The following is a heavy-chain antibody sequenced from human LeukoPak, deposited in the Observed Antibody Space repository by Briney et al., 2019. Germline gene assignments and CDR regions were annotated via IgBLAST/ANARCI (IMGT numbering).Heavy chain of an antibody. V-gene: IGHV1-8*03. Sequence: ASVKVSCKASGYTFTSYDINWVRQATGQGLEWMGWMNPNSGNTGYAQKFQGRVTITRNTSISTAYMELRSLRSDDTAVYYCARQLAYYYDSSGYYYYYMDVWGKGTTVTISS. J-gene: IGHJ6*03. CDR1: GYTFTSYD. D-gene: IGHD3-22*01. CDR3: ARQLAYYYDSSGYYYYYMDV. CDR2: MNPNSGNT.